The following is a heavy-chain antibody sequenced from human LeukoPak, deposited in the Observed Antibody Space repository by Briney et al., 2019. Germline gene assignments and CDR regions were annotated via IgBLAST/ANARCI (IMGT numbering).Heavy chain of an antibody. CDR1: GFTFSSYS. J-gene: IGHJ6*03. CDR2: ISSSSSTI. D-gene: IGHD2-2*02. CDR3: ARAKYPWYYYYMDV. V-gene: IGHV3-48*04. Sequence: GGSLRLSCAASGFTFSSYSMNWVRQAPGKGREWVSYISSSSSTIYYADSVKGRFTISRDNAKNSLYLQMNSLRAEDTAVYYCARAKYPWYYYYMDVWGKGTTVTVSS.